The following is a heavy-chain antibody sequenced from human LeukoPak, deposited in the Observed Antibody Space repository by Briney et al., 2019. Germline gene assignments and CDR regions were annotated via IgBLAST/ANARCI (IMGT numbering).Heavy chain of an antibody. CDR1: GFTFSTYG. J-gene: IGHJ3*01. CDR3: AKDKVESGHYDAFDL. Sequence: GRSLRLSCAASGFTFSTYGIHWVRQAPGKGLEWVALISYDGINKFYADSVKGRFTISRDYSKNTLYLQMNSLRAEDTAVYYCAKDKVESGHYDAFDLWGQGTMVTVSS. D-gene: IGHD3-22*01. V-gene: IGHV3-30*18. CDR2: ISYDGINK.